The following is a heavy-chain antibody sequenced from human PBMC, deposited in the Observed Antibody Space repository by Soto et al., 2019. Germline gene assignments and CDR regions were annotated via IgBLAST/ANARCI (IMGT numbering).Heavy chain of an antibody. CDR3: ARDGDIVAVPATPPANNGMAV. V-gene: IGHV6-1*01. D-gene: IGHD2-2*01. Sequence: LTLTCSASGERGACICAACDWIRKSPSRGLECMGRTYYRSKWYNDYAVSVKSRITINPDTSKNQFSLQLNSVTPEDTAVYYCARDGDIVAVPATPPANNGMAVLGQGPTVPVTS. CDR2: TYYRSKWYN. J-gene: IGHJ6*02. CDR1: GERGACICAA.